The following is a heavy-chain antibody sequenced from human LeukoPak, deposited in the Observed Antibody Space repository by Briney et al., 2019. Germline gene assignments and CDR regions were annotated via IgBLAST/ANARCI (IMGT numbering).Heavy chain of an antibody. CDR3: AKDEHGAGDYYYYYYMDV. J-gene: IGHJ6*03. CDR2: ISSNGGST. D-gene: IGHD6-19*01. Sequence: PGGSLRLSCAASGFTFSSYAMHWVRQAPGKGLEYVSAISSNGGSTYYANSVKGRFTISRDNSKNTLYLQMNSLRAEDTAVYYCAKDEHGAGDYYYYYYMDVWGKGTTVTVSS. CDR1: GFTFSSYA. V-gene: IGHV3-64*01.